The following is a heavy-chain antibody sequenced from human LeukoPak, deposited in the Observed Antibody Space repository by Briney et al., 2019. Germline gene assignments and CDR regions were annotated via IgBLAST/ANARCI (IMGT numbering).Heavy chain of an antibody. CDR1: GASVSSGTYY. V-gene: IGHV4-61*01. Sequence: SETLSLTCTVSGASVSSGTYYWTWIRQPPGKGLEWIGYVYSSGSTNYSPSLKSRVTMSLEMSKNQLSLKVTSVTAADTAVYYCARGPYCGGDCYFDDWGQGTLVTVSS. CDR3: ARGPYCGGDCYFDD. J-gene: IGHJ4*02. CDR2: VYSSGST. D-gene: IGHD2-21*02.